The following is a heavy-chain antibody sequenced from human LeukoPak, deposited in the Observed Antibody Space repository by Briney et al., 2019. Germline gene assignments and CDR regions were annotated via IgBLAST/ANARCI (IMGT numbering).Heavy chain of an antibody. J-gene: IGHJ2*01. CDR1: GGSFSSSSYY. CDR3: ARDSTTVTTQPRYWYFDL. V-gene: IGHV4-39*07. Sequence: SETLSLTCTVSGGSFSSSSYYWGWIGQPPGKALAWIGSIYYSGSTNYNPSLKSRVTMSVDTSKNQFSLKLSSVTAADTAVYYCARDSTTVTTQPRYWYFDLWGRGTLVTVSS. CDR2: IYYSGST. D-gene: IGHD4-11*01.